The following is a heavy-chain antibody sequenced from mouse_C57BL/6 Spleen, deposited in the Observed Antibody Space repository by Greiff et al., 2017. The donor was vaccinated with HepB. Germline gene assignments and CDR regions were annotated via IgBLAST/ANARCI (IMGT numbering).Heavy chain of an antibody. CDR2: ISYDGSN. Sequence: EVQLQESGPGLVKPSQSLSLTCSVTGYSITSGYYWNWIRQFPGNKLEWMGYISYDGSNNYNPSLKNRISITRDTSKNQFFLKLNSVTTEDTATYYCARRDYGSSYVWYFDVWGTGTTVTVSS. V-gene: IGHV3-6*01. CDR3: ARRDYGSSYVWYFDV. CDR1: GYSITSGYY. D-gene: IGHD1-1*01. J-gene: IGHJ1*03.